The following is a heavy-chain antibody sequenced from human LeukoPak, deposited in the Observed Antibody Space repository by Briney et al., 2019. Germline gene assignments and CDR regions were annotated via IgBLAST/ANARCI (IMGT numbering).Heavy chain of an antibody. Sequence: QPGGSLRLSCAASGFAFGSYAMTWVRQAPGKGLEWVSAISDDGDAKYADSVKGRFTVSRDNSKNTLYLQMNSLRAEDTAVYYCARIPRLYSSGWYYFDYWGQGTLVTVSS. CDR1: GFAFGSYA. CDR3: ARIPRLYSSGWYYFDY. CDR2: ISDDGDA. D-gene: IGHD6-19*01. V-gene: IGHV3-23*01. J-gene: IGHJ4*02.